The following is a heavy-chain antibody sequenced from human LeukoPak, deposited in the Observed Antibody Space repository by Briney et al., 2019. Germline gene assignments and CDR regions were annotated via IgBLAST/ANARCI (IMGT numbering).Heavy chain of an antibody. CDR2: INWNIDTI. Sequence: GGSLRLSCAASGFTFNDYAMHWVRQAPGKGLEWVSGINWNIDTIGYTDSVKGRFTISRDNAKNSLYLQMNSLTAEDTAFYYCARDIRYGSGNPHKGNIFDYWGQGALVIVSS. CDR1: GFTFNDYA. J-gene: IGHJ4*02. CDR3: ARDIRYGSGNPHKGNIFDY. V-gene: IGHV3-9*01. D-gene: IGHD3-10*01.